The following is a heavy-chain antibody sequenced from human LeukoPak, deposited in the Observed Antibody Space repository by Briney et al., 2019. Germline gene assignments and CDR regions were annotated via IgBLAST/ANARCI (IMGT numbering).Heavy chain of an antibody. Sequence: SETLSLTCTVSGGSISSYYWSWIRQPAGKGLEWIGRIYTSGSTNYNPSLKSRVTMSVDTSKNQFSLKLSSVTAADTAMYYCARQELLWFGEAEGNWFDPWGQGTLVTVSS. CDR1: GGSISSYY. CDR3: ARQELLWFGEAEGNWFDP. V-gene: IGHV4-4*07. CDR2: IYTSGST. D-gene: IGHD3-10*01. J-gene: IGHJ5*02.